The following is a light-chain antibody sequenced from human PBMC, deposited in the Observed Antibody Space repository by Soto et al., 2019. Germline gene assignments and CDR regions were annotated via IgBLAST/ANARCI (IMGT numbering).Light chain of an antibody. V-gene: IGKV3-15*01. Sequence: EIVMTQSPATLSVSPGERVTLSCRASQSVSSRLAWYQQKPGQSPRLLIYGASTRATGIPARFSGSGSGTGFTLTISSLQSEDFGVYYCHQYNNLWTFGQGTKVDIK. CDR3: HQYNNLWT. CDR1: QSVSSR. J-gene: IGKJ1*01. CDR2: GAS.